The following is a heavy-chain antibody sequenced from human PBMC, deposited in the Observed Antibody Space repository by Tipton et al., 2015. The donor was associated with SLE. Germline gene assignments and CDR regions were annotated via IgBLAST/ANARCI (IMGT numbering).Heavy chain of an antibody. V-gene: IGHV4-61*10. CDR2: IYYSGST. CDR1: GGSISSGSYY. CDR3: ARVPAVYYYYMDV. D-gene: IGHD2-2*01. J-gene: IGHJ6*03. Sequence: TLSLTCTVSGGSISSGSYYWSWIRQPAGKGLEWIGRIYYSGSTNYNPSLKSRVTISVDTSKNQFSLKLSSVTAADTAVYYCARVPAVYYYYMDVWGKGTTVTVSS.